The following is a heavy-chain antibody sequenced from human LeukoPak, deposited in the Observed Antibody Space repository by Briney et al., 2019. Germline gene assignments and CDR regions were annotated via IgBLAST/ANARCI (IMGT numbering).Heavy chain of an antibody. V-gene: IGHV4-34*01. J-gene: IGHJ6*03. CDR1: GGSFSGYY. CDR3: ARQKYAGYYYYYMDV. Sequence: PSETLSLTCAVYGGSFSGYYWSWIRQPPGKGLEWIGEINHSGSTNYNPSLKSRVTISVDTSKNQFSLKLSSVTAADTAVYYCARQKYAGYYYYYMDVWGKGTTVTISS. CDR2: INHSGST.